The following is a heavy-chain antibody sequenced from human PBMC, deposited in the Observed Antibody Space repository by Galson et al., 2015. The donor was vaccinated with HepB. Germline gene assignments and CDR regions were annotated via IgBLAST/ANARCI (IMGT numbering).Heavy chain of an antibody. Sequence: SVKVSCKASGYTFTDYSIHWVRQAPGLGLEWMGRINPNSGGTNYAQKFQGRVTMTRDTSISTAYMELSRLRSDDTAVYYCARVASFLELFYFDYWGQGTLVTVFS. CDR2: INPNSGGT. CDR3: ARVASFLELFYFDY. CDR1: GYTFTDYS. D-gene: IGHD3-3*01. V-gene: IGHV1-2*06. J-gene: IGHJ4*02.